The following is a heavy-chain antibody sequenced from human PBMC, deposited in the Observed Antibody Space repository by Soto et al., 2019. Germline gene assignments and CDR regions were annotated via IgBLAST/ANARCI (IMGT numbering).Heavy chain of an antibody. D-gene: IGHD3-10*01. CDR1: GFTFSDYY. J-gene: IGHJ4*02. CDR2: ISSSGGTI. V-gene: IGHV3-11*01. Sequence: QVQLVESGGGLVKPGGSLRLSCAASGFTFSDYYMSWIRQAPGKGLEWVSYISSSGGTIYYADSVKGRFTISRDNAXNLXYLQMNSLRAEDTAVYYCAGETLPTMVEGVDYFDYWGQGTLVTVSS. CDR3: AGETLPTMVEGVDYFDY.